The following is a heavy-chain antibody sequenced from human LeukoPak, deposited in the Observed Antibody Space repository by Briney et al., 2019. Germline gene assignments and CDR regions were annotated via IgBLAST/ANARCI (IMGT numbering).Heavy chain of an antibody. CDR3: GGRGWHGGSFDY. D-gene: IGHD3-22*01. CDR1: GGSISSYY. J-gene: IGHJ4*02. Sequence: SETLSLTCTVSGGSISSYYWSWIRQPPGKGLEWIGYMYYSGSTNYNPSLRSRVTISVDTSKNQFSLTLSSVTAADTAVYYCGGRGWHGGSFDYWGQGTLVTVSS. CDR2: MYYSGST. V-gene: IGHV4-59*08.